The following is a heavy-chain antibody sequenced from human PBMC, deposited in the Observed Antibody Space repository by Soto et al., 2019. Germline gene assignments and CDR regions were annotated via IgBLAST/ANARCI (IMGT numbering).Heavy chain of an antibody. Sequence: PSETLSLTCAVNGGSFSTYYWTWIRQPPGKGLEWIGEINHRGSTNHNPSLKRRVTISVDTSKKQMSLKLTSATAANTAVYYCARGRGTTMTPVHYYMDVWGTGTTVTVSS. CDR1: GGSFSTYY. CDR3: ARGRGTTMTPVHYYMDV. J-gene: IGHJ6*03. CDR2: INHRGST. V-gene: IGHV4-34*01. D-gene: IGHD4-17*01.